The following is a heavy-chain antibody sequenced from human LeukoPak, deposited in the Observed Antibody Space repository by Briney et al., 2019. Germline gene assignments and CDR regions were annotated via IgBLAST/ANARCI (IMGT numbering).Heavy chain of an antibody. CDR2: ISYDGSGK. CDR1: GFTFSTYG. J-gene: IGHJ4*02. D-gene: IGHD3-10*01. V-gene: IGHV3-30*18. CDR3: AKDQLGSPIIEY. Sequence: GGSLRLSCAASGFTFSTYGVHWVRQAPGKGLEWVAVISYDGSGKYYADSVKGRFTISRDNSKNTLYLQMNSLRAEDTAVYYCAKDQLGSPIIEYWGQGTLVTVSS.